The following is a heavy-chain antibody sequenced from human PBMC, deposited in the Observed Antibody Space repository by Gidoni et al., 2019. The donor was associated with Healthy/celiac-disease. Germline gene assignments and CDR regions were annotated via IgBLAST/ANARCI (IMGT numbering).Heavy chain of an antibody. CDR2: IYYSGST. V-gene: IGHV4-39*01. D-gene: IGHD6-13*01. J-gene: IGHJ6*02. Sequence: LEWIGSIYYSGSTYYNPSLKSRVTISVDTSKNQFSLKLSSVTAADTAVYYCASPRIAAANYYYYGMDVWGQGTTVTVSS. CDR3: ASPRIAAANYYYYGMDV.